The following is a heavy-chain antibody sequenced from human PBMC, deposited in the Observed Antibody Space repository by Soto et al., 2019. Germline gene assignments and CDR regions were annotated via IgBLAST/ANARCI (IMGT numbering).Heavy chain of an antibody. CDR3: ARDKVRFLEWLSPDDYYYYGMDV. V-gene: IGHV1-69*01. J-gene: IGHJ6*02. D-gene: IGHD3-3*01. CDR2: IIPIFGTA. Sequence: QVQLVQSGAEVKKPGSSVKVSCKASGGTFSSYAISWVRQAPGQGLEWMGGIIPIFGTANYAQKFQGRVTITADESTSTGYMELSSLRSEDTAVYYCARDKVRFLEWLSPDDYYYYGMDVWGQGTTVTVSS. CDR1: GGTFSSYA.